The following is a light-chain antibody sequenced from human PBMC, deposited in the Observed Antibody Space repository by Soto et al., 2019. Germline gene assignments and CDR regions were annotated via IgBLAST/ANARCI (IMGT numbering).Light chain of an antibody. J-gene: IGLJ2*01. Sequence: SYELTQPPSVSGSPGQTASITCSGDRLGDKYACWHQQQPGQSPVLVIYQDNKRSSGIPERFSGSTSGNTATLTTSGNQAMDDAYYFCQAWDSSTVVFGGGTKLTVL. CDR3: QAWDSSTVV. CDR1: RLGDKY. CDR2: QDN. V-gene: IGLV3-1*01.